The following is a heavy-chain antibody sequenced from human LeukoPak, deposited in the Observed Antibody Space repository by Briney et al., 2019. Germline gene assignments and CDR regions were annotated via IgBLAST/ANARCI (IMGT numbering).Heavy chain of an antibody. Sequence: PSETLSLTCAVYGGSFSGYYWGWIRQPPGKGLEWIGSIHHSEGSSYNPSLKSRVAMSVDTSKNQFSLKLSSVTAADTAVYYCARDDLNYYDNSGYYVIDYWGQGTLVTVSS. CDR1: GGSFSGYY. CDR2: IHHSEGS. CDR3: ARDDLNYYDNSGYYVIDY. J-gene: IGHJ4*02. D-gene: IGHD3-22*01. V-gene: IGHV4-38-2*02.